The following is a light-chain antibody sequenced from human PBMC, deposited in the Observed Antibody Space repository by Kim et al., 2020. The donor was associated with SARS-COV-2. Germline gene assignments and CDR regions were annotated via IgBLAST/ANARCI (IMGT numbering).Light chain of an antibody. CDR3: GTWDSSLSAGWGV. V-gene: IGLV1-51*01. Sequence: QSVLTQPPSVSAAPGQKVTISCSGSSSNIGNNYVSWYQQLPGTAPKLLIYDNNKRPSGIPDRFSGSKSGTSATLGITGLQTGDEADYYCGTWDSSLSAGWGVFGGGTQLTVL. CDR1: SSNIGNNY. CDR2: DNN. J-gene: IGLJ2*01.